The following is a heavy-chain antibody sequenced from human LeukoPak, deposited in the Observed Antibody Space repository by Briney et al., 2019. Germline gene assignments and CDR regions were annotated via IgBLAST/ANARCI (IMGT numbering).Heavy chain of an antibody. CDR3: ARVSGDWFDP. V-gene: IGHV3-23*01. CDR2: ISGSGGST. CDR1: GFTFSSYA. J-gene: IGHJ5*02. D-gene: IGHD3-10*01. Sequence: GGSLRLSCAASGFTFSSYAMSWVRQAPGKGLEWVSTISGSGGSTYYADSVKGRFTISRDNSKNTLYLQMNSLRAEDTAVYYCARVSGDWFDPWGQGTLVTVSS.